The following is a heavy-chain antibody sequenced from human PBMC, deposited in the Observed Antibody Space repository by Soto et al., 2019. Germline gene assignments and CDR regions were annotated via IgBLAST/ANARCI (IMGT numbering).Heavy chain of an antibody. D-gene: IGHD4-17*01. CDR3: ARVRYGDFWESDYFDS. CDR2: INWNGGST. J-gene: IGHJ4*02. Sequence: EVQLVESGGGGVRPGGSLRLSCAASGFTFDDYGMSWVRQAPGKGLEWVSGINWNGGSTGYADSVKGRFTISRDNAKNSLYLQMNSLRAEDTALYHCARVRYGDFWESDYFDSWGQGTLVTVSS. V-gene: IGHV3-20*01. CDR1: GFTFDDYG.